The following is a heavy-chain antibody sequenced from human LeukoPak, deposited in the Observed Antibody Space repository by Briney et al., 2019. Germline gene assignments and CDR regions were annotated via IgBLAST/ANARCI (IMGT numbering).Heavy chain of an antibody. CDR3: ARGVSEYLLRPIAPAGDWFDP. V-gene: IGHV1-2*02. D-gene: IGHD6-13*01. J-gene: IGHJ5*02. CDR1: GYTFTGYY. CDR2: INPNSGGT. Sequence: ASVKVSCKASGYTFTGYYMYWVRKAPGQGLEWMGWINPNSGGTNYAQKFQGRVTMTRDTSISTAYMELSRLRSDDTAVYYCARGVSEYLLRPIAPAGDWFDPWGQGTLVTVSS.